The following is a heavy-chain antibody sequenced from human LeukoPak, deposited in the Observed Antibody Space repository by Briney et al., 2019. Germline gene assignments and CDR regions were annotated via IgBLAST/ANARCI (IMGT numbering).Heavy chain of an antibody. J-gene: IGHJ4*02. CDR3: VRDKGNFDVDY. V-gene: IGHV4-59*12. Sequence: SETLSLTCGVSGGAITNYYWNWIRQAPGKGLEWLGYIYYTGSTNYNPPLKSRVTISVDTSKNQFSLKLSSVTAADTAVYYCVRDKGNFDVDYWGQGTLVTVSS. D-gene: IGHD3-9*01. CDR2: IYYTGST. CDR1: GGAITNYY.